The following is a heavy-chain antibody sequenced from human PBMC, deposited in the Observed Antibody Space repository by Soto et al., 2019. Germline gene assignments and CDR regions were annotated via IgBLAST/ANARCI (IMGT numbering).Heavy chain of an antibody. J-gene: IGHJ5*01. CDR2: VHISGHS. CDR3: ARVRQGCSANNCYFDP. CDR1: GGSVRAPDW. Sequence: SETLSLTNTLSGGSVRAPDWWDWVRQSPDKGLEWIAEVHISGHSNYNPSLRSRVSVSIDSSKNQFYLNLNSVTAADTAIYYCARVRQGCSANNCYFDPWGQGTQVIVSS. V-gene: IGHV4-4*02. D-gene: IGHD1-1*01.